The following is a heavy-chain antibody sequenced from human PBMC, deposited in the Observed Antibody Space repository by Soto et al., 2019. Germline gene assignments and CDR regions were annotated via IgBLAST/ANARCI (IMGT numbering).Heavy chain of an antibody. CDR1: GFTFSSYA. V-gene: IGHV3-23*01. CDR3: AKGGSSSRPTHYYFDY. Sequence: EVQLLESGGGLVQPGGSLRLSCAASGFTFSSYAMSWVRQAPGKGLEWVSAISGSGGSTYYADSVKGRFTISRDNSKNTLYLQMNSRRAEDTAVYYCAKGGSSSRPTHYYFDYWGQGTLVTVSS. CDR2: ISGSGGST. J-gene: IGHJ4*02. D-gene: IGHD6-6*01.